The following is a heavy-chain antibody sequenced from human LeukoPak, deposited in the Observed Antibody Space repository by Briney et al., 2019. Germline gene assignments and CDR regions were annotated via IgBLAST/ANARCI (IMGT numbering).Heavy chain of an antibody. Sequence: GGSQRLSCAASGFTFSVYEINWVRQAPGKGLEWVSCISTSGSTTYYADSVKGRFTISRDNAKNSLFLQMNTLTAEDTAVYYCARGALHVFDYWGQGTPVTVSS. V-gene: IGHV3-48*03. CDR2: ISTSGSTT. CDR1: GFTFSVYE. J-gene: IGHJ4*02. D-gene: IGHD3-10*02. CDR3: ARGALHVFDY.